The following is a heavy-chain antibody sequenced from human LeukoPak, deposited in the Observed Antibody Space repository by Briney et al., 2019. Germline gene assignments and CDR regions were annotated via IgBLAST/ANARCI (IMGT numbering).Heavy chain of an antibody. Sequence: ASVKVSCKASGYTFTGYYMHWVRQAPGQGLEWMGWINPNSGGTNYAQKFQCRVTMTRDTSISTAYMELSRLRSDDTAVYYCASRGYYDSSGYTYYFDYWGQGTLVTVSS. CDR2: INPNSGGT. J-gene: IGHJ4*02. CDR1: GYTFTGYY. CDR3: ASRGYYDSSGYTYYFDY. V-gene: IGHV1-2*02. D-gene: IGHD3-22*01.